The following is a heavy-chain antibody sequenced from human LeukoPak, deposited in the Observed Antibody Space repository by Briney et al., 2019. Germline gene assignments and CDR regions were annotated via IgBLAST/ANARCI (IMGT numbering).Heavy chain of an antibody. Sequence: GRSLRLSCAASGFTFSSYGMHWVRQAPGKGLEWVAVISYDGINKYYADSVKGRFTISRDNSKNTLYLQMNSLRAEDTAVYYCAKASSGSYWGGYFDYWGQGALVTVSS. D-gene: IGHD1-26*01. CDR2: ISYDGINK. CDR1: GFTFSSYG. V-gene: IGHV3-30*18. CDR3: AKASSGSYWGGYFDY. J-gene: IGHJ4*02.